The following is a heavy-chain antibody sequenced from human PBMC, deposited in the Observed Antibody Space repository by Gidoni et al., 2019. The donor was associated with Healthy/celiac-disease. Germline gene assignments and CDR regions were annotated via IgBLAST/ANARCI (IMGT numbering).Heavy chain of an antibody. V-gene: IGHV3-30*18. CDR1: GFTFSSSG. CDR2: IAYEGRNK. J-gene: IGHJ3*02. Sequence: QVQLVESWGGVVQPGRSLSLSCAASGFTFSSSGMHWVRQAPGKGLEWVAVIAYEGRNKYYADSVKGRFTIARDNSKNTLYLQMNSLRAEDTAVYYCAKEARYGDYIFYAFDIWGKGTMVTVSS. D-gene: IGHD4-17*01. CDR3: AKEARYGDYIFYAFDI.